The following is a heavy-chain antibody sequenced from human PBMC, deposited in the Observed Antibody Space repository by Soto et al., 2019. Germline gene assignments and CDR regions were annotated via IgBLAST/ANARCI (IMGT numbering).Heavy chain of an antibody. Sequence: GGSLRLSCAASGFTVSSNYMSWVRQAPGKGLEWVSVIYSGGSTYYADSVKGRFTISRDNSKNTLYLQMNSLRAEDTAVYYCASQEGKRTGDAFDIWGQGTMVTVSS. J-gene: IGHJ3*02. CDR2: IYSGGST. CDR3: ASQEGKRTGDAFDI. V-gene: IGHV3-53*01. D-gene: IGHD7-27*01. CDR1: GFTVSSNY.